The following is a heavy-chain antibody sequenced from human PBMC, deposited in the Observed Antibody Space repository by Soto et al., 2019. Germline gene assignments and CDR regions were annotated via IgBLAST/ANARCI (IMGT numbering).Heavy chain of an antibody. CDR2: INPKSGGT. CDR1: GYSFTDYH. J-gene: IGHJ6*01. Sequence: GASVKVSCKASGYSFTDYHIHWVRQAPGQGLEWLGRINPKSGGTSTAQKFQGWVTMTTDTSISTASMELTRLTSDDTAIYYCARGDSTDSSNGVCSFFYNHEMDVW. CDR3: ARGDSTDSSNGVCSFFYNHEMDV. D-gene: IGHD2-8*01. V-gene: IGHV1-2*04.